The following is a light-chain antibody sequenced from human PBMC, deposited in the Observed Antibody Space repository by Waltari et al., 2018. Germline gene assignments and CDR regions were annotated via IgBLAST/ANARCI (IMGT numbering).Light chain of an antibody. CDR3: SLYMGSGIWV. J-gene: IGLJ3*02. Sequence: QTVVTQEPSLSVSPGGTVTLPCTLSSGSLSPTSYATWYQQTPGQAPATLVDKGNSRSSGVPDRFSGSILGNKAALTITGAQADDECDYYCSLYMGSGIWVFGGGTKLTVL. V-gene: IGLV8-61*01. CDR2: KGN. CDR1: SGSLSPTSY.